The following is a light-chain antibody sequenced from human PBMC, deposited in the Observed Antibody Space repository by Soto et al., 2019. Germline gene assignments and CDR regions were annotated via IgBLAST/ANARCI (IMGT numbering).Light chain of an antibody. V-gene: IGLV2-14*01. CDR1: SSDVGGYNY. J-gene: IGLJ3*02. CDR2: EVS. Sequence: QSALTQPASVSGSPGQSITISCTGTSSDVGGYNYVSWYQQHPGKAPKLMIYEVSNRASGVSNRFSGSKSGNTASLTISGLQAEDEADYYCSSHTSSSTRVFGGGTKLTIL. CDR3: SSHTSSSTRV.